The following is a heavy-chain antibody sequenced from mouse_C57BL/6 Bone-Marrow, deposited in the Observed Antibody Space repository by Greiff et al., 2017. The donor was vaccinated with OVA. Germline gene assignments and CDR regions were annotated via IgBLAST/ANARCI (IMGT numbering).Heavy chain of an antibody. CDR1: GFSLTSYG. CDR3: APNGGGRGDY. J-gene: IGHJ2*01. Sequence: QVHVKQSGPGLVQPSQCLSITCTASGFSLTSYGVHWVRQSPGKGLEWLGVIWRGGSTDYNAAFMSRLSTTKDNSKSQGFLKMNSLQADDAAIYYCAPNGGGRGDYWGQGTTLTVSS. CDR2: IWRGGST. V-gene: IGHV2-5*01.